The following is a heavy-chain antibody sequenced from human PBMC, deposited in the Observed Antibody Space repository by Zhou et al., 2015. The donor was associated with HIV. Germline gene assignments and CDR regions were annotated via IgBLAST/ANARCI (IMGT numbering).Heavy chain of an antibody. CDR1: GGTFSSNG. J-gene: IGHJ4*02. CDR2: ITPILGTA. V-gene: IGHV1-69*06. Sequence: QVQLVQSGAEVKKPGSSVKVSCKASGGTFSSNGISWVRQAPGQGLEWLGGITPILGTAKYAQKFQGRVTMTRDTSINTAYMELSGLTSEDTAIYYCTRGRWEVPDAYWGQGSLVTVSP. D-gene: IGHD1-26*01. CDR3: TRGRWEVPDAY.